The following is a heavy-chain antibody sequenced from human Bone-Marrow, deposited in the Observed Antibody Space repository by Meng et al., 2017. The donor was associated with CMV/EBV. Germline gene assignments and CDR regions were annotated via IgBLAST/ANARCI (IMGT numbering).Heavy chain of an antibody. J-gene: IGHJ4*02. CDR1: GFTFSSYA. D-gene: IGHD3-3*02. CDR3: ARDWSRQVSILIDY. V-gene: IGHV3-30-3*01. CDR2: ISYDGSNK. Sequence: GESLKISCAASGFTFSSYAMHWVRQAPGKGLEWVAVISYDGSNKYYVDSVKGRFTISRDNSKNTLYLQMNSLRAEDTAVYYCARDWSRQVSILIDYWGQGTLVTVSS.